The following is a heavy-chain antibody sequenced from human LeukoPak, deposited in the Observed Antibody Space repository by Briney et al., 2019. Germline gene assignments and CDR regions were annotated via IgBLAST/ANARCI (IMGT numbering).Heavy chain of an antibody. J-gene: IGHJ3*02. CDR3: ARVYYDRAFDI. D-gene: IGHD3-22*01. V-gene: IGHV1-18*01. CDR2: ISGHDGNT. Sequence: GASVKVSCKASGYTFTSYGFSWVRQAPGQGLEWVGWISGHDGNTKYAQKYQGRVTVTTETSTSTAYMELSSLRSEDTAVYYCARVYYDRAFDIWGQGTMVTVSS. CDR1: GYTFTSYG.